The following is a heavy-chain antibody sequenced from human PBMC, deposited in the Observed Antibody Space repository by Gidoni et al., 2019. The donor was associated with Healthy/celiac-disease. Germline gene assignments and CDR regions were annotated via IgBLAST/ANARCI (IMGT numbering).Heavy chain of an antibody. D-gene: IGHD6-13*01. Sequence: QVQVAQSGAEVKKPGASVKVSCKASGYTFTGYYMHWVRQAPGQGLEWMGWINPNSGGTNYAQKFQGRVTMTRDTSISTAYMELSRLRSDDTAVYYCASPKEYSSSWYYYYGMDVWGQGTTVTVSS. V-gene: IGHV1-2*02. J-gene: IGHJ6*02. CDR2: INPNSGGT. CDR3: ASPKEYSSSWYYYYGMDV. CDR1: GYTFTGYY.